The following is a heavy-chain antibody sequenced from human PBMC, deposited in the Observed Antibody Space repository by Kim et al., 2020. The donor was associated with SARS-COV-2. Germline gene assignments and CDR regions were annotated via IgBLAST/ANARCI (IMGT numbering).Heavy chain of an antibody. V-gene: IGHV3-30*04. Sequence: GGSLRLSCAASGFTFSSYAMHWVRQAPGKGLEWVAVISYDGSNKYYADSVKGRFTISRDNSKNTLYLQMNILRAEDTAVYYCARDRYSYGWEEFDYWGQGTLVTVSS. J-gene: IGHJ4*02. CDR3: ARDRYSYGWEEFDY. D-gene: IGHD5-18*01. CDR1: GFTFSSYA. CDR2: ISYDGSNK.